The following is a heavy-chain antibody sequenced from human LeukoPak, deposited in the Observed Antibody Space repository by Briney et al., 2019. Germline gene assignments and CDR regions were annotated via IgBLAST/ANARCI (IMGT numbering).Heavy chain of an antibody. J-gene: IGHJ6*03. V-gene: IGHV4-61*02. CDR3: ARLYSGYDYYHYMDV. CDR2: IYTSGST. D-gene: IGHD5-12*01. Sequence: SQTLSLTCTVSGGSISSGSYYWSWIRQPAGKGLEWIGRIYTSGSTNYNPSLKSRVTISVDTSKNQFSLKLSSVTAADTAVYYCARLYSGYDYYHYMDVWGKGTTVTISS. CDR1: GGSISSGSYY.